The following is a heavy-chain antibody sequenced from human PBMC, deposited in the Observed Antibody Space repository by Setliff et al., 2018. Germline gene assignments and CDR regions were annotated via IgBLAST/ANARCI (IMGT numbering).Heavy chain of an antibody. D-gene: IGHD6-13*01. CDR3: ARWVAAAGIHNYFDY. CDR2: INHSGST. J-gene: IGHJ4*02. Sequence: KTSETLSLTCAVYGGSFSDYNWSWIRQPPGKGLEWIGEINHSGSTNYNPSLRSRVAISLDTSKNQFSLRLSSVTAADTAVYYCARWVAAAGIHNYFDYWGQGTLVTVSS. CDR1: GGSFSDYN. V-gene: IGHV4-34*01.